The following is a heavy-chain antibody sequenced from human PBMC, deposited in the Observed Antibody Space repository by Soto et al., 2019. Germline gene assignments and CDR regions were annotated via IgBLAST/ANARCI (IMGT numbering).Heavy chain of an antibody. D-gene: IGHD6-13*01. CDR3: AKDQGSSWYEIDY. Sequence: GGSLRLSCAASGFTFSSYAMSWVRQAPGKGLEWVSAFRGDGTGAHYADSVKGRFTISRDNSKNTLYLHMNSLRAEDTAVYYCAKDQGSSWYEIDYWGQGTLVTVSS. V-gene: IGHV3-23*01. J-gene: IGHJ4*02. CDR1: GFTFSSYA. CDR2: FRGDGTGA.